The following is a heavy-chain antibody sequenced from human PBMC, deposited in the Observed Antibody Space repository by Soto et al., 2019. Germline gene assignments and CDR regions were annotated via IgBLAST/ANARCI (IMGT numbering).Heavy chain of an antibody. J-gene: IGHJ4*02. CDR3: ARRRYRGWYVDY. D-gene: IGHD6-19*01. Sequence: QLQLQESGPGLVKPSETLSLTCTVSGGSISSSSYYWGWIRQPPGKGLEWIGSIYYSGSTYYNPSLKRRVTISVDTSKNQFSLKLSSVTAADTAVYSCARRRYRGWYVDYWGQGTLVTVSS. CDR2: IYYSGST. V-gene: IGHV4-39*01. CDR1: GGSISSSSYY.